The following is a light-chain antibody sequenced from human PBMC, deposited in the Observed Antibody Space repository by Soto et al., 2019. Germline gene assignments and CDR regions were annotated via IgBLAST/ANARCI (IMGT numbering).Light chain of an antibody. V-gene: IGKV1-27*01. J-gene: IGKJ5*01. CDR1: QGIRNY. Sequence: DIQMTQSPSSLSASLGDTVTITCRASQGIRNYLAWYQQKPGKAPKLLIYAASTLQSGVPSRFSGSGSGTDFTLTIRRLQTEDVAAYYCQRCDNARRITFGQGTRLEIK. CDR3: QRCDNARRIT. CDR2: AAS.